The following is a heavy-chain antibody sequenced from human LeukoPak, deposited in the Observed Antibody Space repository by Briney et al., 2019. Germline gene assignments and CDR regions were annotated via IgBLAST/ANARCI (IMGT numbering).Heavy chain of an antibody. D-gene: IGHD3-22*01. CDR1: GYTFTSYD. Sequence: VASVKVSCKASGYTFTSYDINWVRQATGQGLEWMGWMNPNSGNTGYAQKFQGRVTMTSNTSLSTAYMELSSLRSEDTAVYNCARGPKVGSGYYSEGYGGRGPLVTVSS. V-gene: IGHV1-8*01. CDR2: MNPNSGNT. J-gene: IGHJ4*02. CDR3: ARGPKVGSGYYSEGY.